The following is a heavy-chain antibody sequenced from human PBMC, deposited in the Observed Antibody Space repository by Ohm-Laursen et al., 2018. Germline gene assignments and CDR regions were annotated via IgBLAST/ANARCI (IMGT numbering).Heavy chain of an antibody. CDR1: GFTFSSYG. V-gene: IGHV3-33*06. CDR3: AKDVGVAFAYDS. Sequence: SLRLSCAASGFTFSSYGMHWVRQAPGKGLEWVAVIWYDGSNKYYADSVKGRFTVSRDNSKDTLYLQMNSLRNEDTAIYYCAKDVGVAFAYDSWGQGTLVTGSS. D-gene: IGHD2-15*01. J-gene: IGHJ4*02. CDR2: IWYDGSNK.